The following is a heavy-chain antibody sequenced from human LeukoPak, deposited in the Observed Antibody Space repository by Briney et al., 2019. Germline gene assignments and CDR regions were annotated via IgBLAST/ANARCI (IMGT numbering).Heavy chain of an antibody. CDR2: IYYGGST. CDR1: GGSISSYY. D-gene: IGHD3-10*01. Sequence: SETLSLTCTVSGGSISSYYWSWIRQPPGKGLEWIGYIYYGGSTNYNPSLKSRVTISVDTSKNQFSLKLSSVTAADTAVYYCARALRGFGEPFDYWGQGTLVTVSS. V-gene: IGHV4-59*01. CDR3: ARALRGFGEPFDY. J-gene: IGHJ4*02.